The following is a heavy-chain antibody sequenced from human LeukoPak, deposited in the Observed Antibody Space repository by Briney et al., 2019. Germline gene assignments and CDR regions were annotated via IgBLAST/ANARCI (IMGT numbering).Heavy chain of an antibody. CDR1: GYTFTSYD. V-gene: IGHV1-8*01. Sequence: ASVTVSCKASGYTFTSYDINWVRQATGQGLEWMGWMNPNSGNTGYAQKFQGRVTMTRNTSISTAYMELSSLRSEDTAVYYCARGRSDTWIQLWLDAFDIWGQGTMVTVSS. CDR3: ARGRSDTWIQLWLDAFDI. J-gene: IGHJ3*02. CDR2: MNPNSGNT. D-gene: IGHD5-18*01.